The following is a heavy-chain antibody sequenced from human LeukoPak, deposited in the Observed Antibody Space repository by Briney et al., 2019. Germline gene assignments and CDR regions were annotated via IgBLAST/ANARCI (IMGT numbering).Heavy chain of an antibody. V-gene: IGHV5-51*01. J-gene: IGHJ4*02. Sequence: GESLKISCKGSGYSFTSYWIAWVRQMPGKGLEWMGIIYPDDSDTRYSPSFQGQATITADKSISTAYLQWGSLKASDNAMYYCARQRRSSGWPNDYWGQGTLVTVSS. CDR3: ARQRRSSGWPNDY. D-gene: IGHD6-19*01. CDR2: IYPDDSDT. CDR1: GYSFTSYW.